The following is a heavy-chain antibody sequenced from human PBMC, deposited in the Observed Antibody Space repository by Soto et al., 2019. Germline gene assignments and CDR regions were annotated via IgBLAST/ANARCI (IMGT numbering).Heavy chain of an antibody. CDR2: TSNSGST. D-gene: IGHD2-2*01. J-gene: IGHJ4*02. CDR3: ARGGGSTKVDY. CDR1: GGSITSSGYY. V-gene: IGHV4-31*03. Sequence: QVQLQESGPGLVKPSQTLSLTCTVSGGSITSSGYYWSWIRQHPGEGLEWIGFTSNSGSTSYNPALKSRVTLSVDTSSTQFSLNPKSVPAAATAVYYCARGGGSTKVDYWGQGTLVTVSP.